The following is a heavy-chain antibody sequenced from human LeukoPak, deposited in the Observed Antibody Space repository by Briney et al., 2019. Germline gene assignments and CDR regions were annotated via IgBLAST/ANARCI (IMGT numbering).Heavy chain of an antibody. J-gene: IGHJ4*02. D-gene: IGHD3-22*01. V-gene: IGHV3-33*01. CDR2: IWYDGSKK. Sequence: GGSLRLSCAASGFIFSSYGMHWVCQAPGKGLEWVAVIWYDGSKKYYADSVKGRFTISRDNSKNTLYLQMNSLRVEDTAVYYCARDYYDSSGYYSAFDYWGQGTLVTVSS. CDR1: GFIFSSYG. CDR3: ARDYYDSSGYYSAFDY.